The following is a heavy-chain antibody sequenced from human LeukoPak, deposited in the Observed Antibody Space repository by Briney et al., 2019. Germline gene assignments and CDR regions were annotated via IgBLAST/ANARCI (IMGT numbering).Heavy chain of an antibody. Sequence: PGGSLRLSCAASGFTFSSYGMHWVRQAPGKGLEWMAVIWYDGSNKYYADSVKGRFTISRDNSKNTLYLQMNSLRAEDTAVYYCARELGGYFDYWGQGTLVTVSS. CDR2: IWYDGSNK. V-gene: IGHV3-33*01. D-gene: IGHD3-3*01. CDR3: ARELGGYFDY. J-gene: IGHJ4*02. CDR1: GFTFSSYG.